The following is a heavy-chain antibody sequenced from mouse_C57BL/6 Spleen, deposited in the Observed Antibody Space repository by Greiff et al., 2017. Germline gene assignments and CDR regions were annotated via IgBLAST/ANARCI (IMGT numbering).Heavy chain of an antibody. CDR1: GYTFTSYW. J-gene: IGHJ3*01. CDR2: IDPSDSYT. D-gene: IGHD4-1*01. Sequence: QVQLQQPGAELVMPGASVKLSCKASGYTFTSYWMHWVKQRPGQGLEWIGEIDPSDSYTNYNQKFKGKSTLTVDKSSSTAYMQLSSLTSEDSAVYYCARLGLTPRGFAYWGQGTLVTVSA. V-gene: IGHV1-69*01. CDR3: ARLGLTPRGFAY.